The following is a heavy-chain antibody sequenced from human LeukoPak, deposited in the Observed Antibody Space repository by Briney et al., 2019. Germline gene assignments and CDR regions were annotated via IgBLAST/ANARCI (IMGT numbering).Heavy chain of an antibody. CDR2: IYYSGST. D-gene: IGHD2-21*01. Sequence: PSETLSLTCTVSGGSISSSSYYWGWIRQPPGKGLEWIGSIYYSGSTYYNPSLKSRVTISVDTSKNQFSLKLSSVTAADTAVYYCARDIPGYELNYFDYWGQGTLVTVSS. CDR3: ARDIPGYELNYFDY. J-gene: IGHJ4*02. V-gene: IGHV4-39*07. CDR1: GGSISSSSYY.